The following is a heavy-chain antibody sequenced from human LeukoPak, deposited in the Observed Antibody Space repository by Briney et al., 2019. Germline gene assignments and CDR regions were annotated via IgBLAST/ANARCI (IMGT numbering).Heavy chain of an antibody. Sequence: GRSLRLSCAASGFTFSSYAMHWVRQAPGKGLEWVAVISYDGSNKYYADSVKGRFTISRDNSKNTLYLQMNSLRAEDTAVYYCARDSYSPRVYPNYFDYWGQGTLVTVSS. CDR1: GFTFSSYA. J-gene: IGHJ4*02. D-gene: IGHD2-15*01. V-gene: IGHV3-30*04. CDR3: ARDSYSPRVYPNYFDY. CDR2: ISYDGSNK.